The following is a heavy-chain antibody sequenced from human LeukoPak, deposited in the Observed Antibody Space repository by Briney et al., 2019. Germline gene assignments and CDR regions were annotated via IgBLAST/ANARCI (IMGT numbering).Heavy chain of an antibody. CDR3: ANPTIFGVVTPLDV. CDR1: GFTFSSYA. CDR2: ISGSGGST. Sequence: PGGSLRLSCAASGFTFSSYAMSWVRQAPGKGLEWVSAISGSGGSTYYADSVKGRFTIFRDNSKNTLYLQMNSLRAEDTAVYYCANPTIFGVVTPLDVWGKGTTVTVSS. J-gene: IGHJ6*04. D-gene: IGHD3-3*01. V-gene: IGHV3-23*01.